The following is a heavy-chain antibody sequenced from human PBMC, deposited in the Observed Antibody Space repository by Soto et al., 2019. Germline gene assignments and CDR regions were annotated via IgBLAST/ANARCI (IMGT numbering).Heavy chain of an antibody. Sequence: SETLSLTCTVSGGSISSYYWSWIRQPPGKGLEWIGYIYYSGSTNYNPSSKSRVTISVDNSKNQFSLKLSSKTAADTAVIYCWRSDILTGYYTLPGAFDIWGQGTMVTVSS. CDR1: GGSISSYY. CDR2: IYYSGST. D-gene: IGHD3-9*01. CDR3: WRSDILTGYYTLPGAFDI. V-gene: IGHV4-59*01. J-gene: IGHJ3*02.